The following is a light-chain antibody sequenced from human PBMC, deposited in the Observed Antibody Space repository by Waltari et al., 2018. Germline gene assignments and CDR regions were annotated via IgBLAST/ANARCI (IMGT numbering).Light chain of an antibody. CDR2: EGI. V-gene: IGLV2-23*01. CDR3: CSYAGSSTSLV. Sequence: QSALTQPASVSGSPGQSITISCTGTSSDVGSYNLVSWYQQHPGKAPKLMIYEGIRRPSGFANRFVGSKSGNTVSVTFIGLQAEDEADYYCCSYAGSSTSLVFGGGTKLTVL. J-gene: IGLJ3*02. CDR1: SSDVGSYNL.